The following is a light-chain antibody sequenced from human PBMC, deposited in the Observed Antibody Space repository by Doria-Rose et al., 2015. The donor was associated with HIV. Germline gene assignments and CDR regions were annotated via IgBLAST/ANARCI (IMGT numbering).Light chain of an antibody. CDR1: QSFSSTY. J-gene: IGKJ1*01. CDR3: HQYGTSWT. Sequence: EIVLTQSPGTLSLSPGERATLSCRASQSFSSTYLAWYQQQPGQAPSLLIYDGSTRSTGIPGRFSASGSGTDFTLTINRLEPEDFALYYRHQYGTSWTFGQGTKVEI. V-gene: IGKV3-20*01. CDR2: DGS.